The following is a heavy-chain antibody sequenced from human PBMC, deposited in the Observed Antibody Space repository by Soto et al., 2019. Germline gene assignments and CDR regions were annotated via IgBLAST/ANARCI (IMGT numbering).Heavy chain of an antibody. CDR1: GGTFSSYA. CDR2: IIPIFGTA. V-gene: IGHV1-69*13. D-gene: IGHD5-18*01. CDR3: ARGLNTAIFSGFDGWAPGFDY. Sequence: SVKVSCKASGGTFSSYAISWVRQAPGQGLEWMGGIIPIFGTANYAQKFQGRVTITADESTSTAYMELSSLRSEDTAVYYCARGLNTAIFSGFDGWAPGFDYWGQGTLVTVSS. J-gene: IGHJ4*02.